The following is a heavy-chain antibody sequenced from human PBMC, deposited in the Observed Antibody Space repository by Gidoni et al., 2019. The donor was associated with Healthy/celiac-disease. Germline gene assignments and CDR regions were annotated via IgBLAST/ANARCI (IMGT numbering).Heavy chain of an antibody. D-gene: IGHD5-12*01. V-gene: IGHV3-21*01. CDR3: ARALDSGYDYYYYGMDV. J-gene: IGHJ6*02. CDR2: ISSSSSYI. Sequence: EVQLVESGGGLVKPGGSLRLSCAASGFTFSSYSMNWVRQAPGKGLEWVSSISSSSSYIYYADSVKGRFTISRDNAKNSLYLQMNSLRAEDTAVYYCARALDSGYDYYYYGMDVWGQGTTVTVSS. CDR1: GFTFSSYS.